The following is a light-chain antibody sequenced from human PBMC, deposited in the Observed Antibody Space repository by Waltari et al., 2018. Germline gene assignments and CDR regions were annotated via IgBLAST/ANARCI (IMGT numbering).Light chain of an antibody. Sequence: DIQMTQSPSSLSASVGDRVTITCRASQSISSYLNWYQQKPWKAPKLLIYAASSLQSGVPSRFSGSGSGTDFTLTISGRQPEDFATYYCQQSYSTRWTFGQGTKVEIK. CDR2: AAS. CDR3: QQSYSTRWT. V-gene: IGKV1-39*01. J-gene: IGKJ1*01. CDR1: QSISSY.